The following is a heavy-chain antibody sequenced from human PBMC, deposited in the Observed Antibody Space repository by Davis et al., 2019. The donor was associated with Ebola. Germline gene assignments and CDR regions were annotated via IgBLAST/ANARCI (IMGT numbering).Heavy chain of an antibody. D-gene: IGHD2-2*01. CDR2: ISDTSRTI. CDR3: ARAAVSASKSWFDP. J-gene: IGHJ5*02. Sequence: PGGSLRLSCEASGFTLSTSSMNWIRQAPGKGLELVSYISDTSRTIYYADSVKGRFTISRDNAKKSLFLQMNSLGAEDTAVYYCARAAVSASKSWFDPWGQGTLVTVSS. V-gene: IGHV3-48*04. CDR1: GFTLSTSS.